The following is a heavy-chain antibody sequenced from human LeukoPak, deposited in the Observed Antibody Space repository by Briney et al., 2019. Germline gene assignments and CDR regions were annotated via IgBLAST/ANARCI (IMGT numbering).Heavy chain of an antibody. CDR1: GGSISSGSYY. V-gene: IGHV4-61*02. CDR3: AREAYYYDSSGYLASWYFDL. J-gene: IGHJ2*01. CDR2: IYTSGST. D-gene: IGHD3-22*01. Sequence: SQTLSLTCTVSGGSISSGSYYWSWIRQPAGKGLEWIGRIYTSGSTNYNPSLKSRVTISVDTSKNQFSLKLSSVTAADTAVYYCAREAYYYDSSGYLASWYFDLWGRGTLVTVSS.